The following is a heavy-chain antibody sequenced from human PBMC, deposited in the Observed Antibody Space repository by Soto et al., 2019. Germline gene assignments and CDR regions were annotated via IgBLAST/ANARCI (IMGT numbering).Heavy chain of an antibody. CDR3: ATETQQSQNGMEV. CDR1: GDTVTRYG. CDR2: ISAYNGNT. Sequence: APLKVSCKASGDTVTRYGSSWGREAPGQGLEWMGGISAYNGNTNYAQKLQGRVTMTTDRSSSRAYMELSRLRSDDTAVYYCATETQQSQNGMEVWGQGTTVTVSS. V-gene: IGHV1-18*01. J-gene: IGHJ6*02. D-gene: IGHD6-13*01.